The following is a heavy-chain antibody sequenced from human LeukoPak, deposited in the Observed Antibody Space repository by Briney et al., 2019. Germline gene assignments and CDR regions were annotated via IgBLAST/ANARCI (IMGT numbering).Heavy chain of an antibody. J-gene: IGHJ4*02. CDR1: GGSISSSCCY. CDR2: IFHSGST. Sequence: SETLSLTCRVSGGSISSSCCYWGWVRQTPGKGLEWIGSIFHSGSTYYNPSLKSRVTISVDTSKNQFSLKLSSVTAADTAVYYCARIAEYYDSSGPLDYWGQGTLVTVSS. CDR3: ARIAEYYDSSGPLDY. D-gene: IGHD3-22*01. V-gene: IGHV4-39*01.